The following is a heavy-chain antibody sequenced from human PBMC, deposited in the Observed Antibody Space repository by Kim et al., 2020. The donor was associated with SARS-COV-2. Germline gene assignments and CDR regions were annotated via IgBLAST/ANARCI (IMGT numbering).Heavy chain of an antibody. Sequence: GGSLRLSCAASGFTFSSYAMSWVRQAPGKGLEWVSAISGSGGSTYYADSVKGRFTISRDNSKNTLYLQMNSLRAEDTAVYYCAKGGTPRGYYGMDVWGQGTTVTVSS. CDR1: GFTFSSYA. D-gene: IGHD3-16*01. J-gene: IGHJ6*02. CDR2: ISGSGGST. CDR3: AKGGTPRGYYGMDV. V-gene: IGHV3-23*01.